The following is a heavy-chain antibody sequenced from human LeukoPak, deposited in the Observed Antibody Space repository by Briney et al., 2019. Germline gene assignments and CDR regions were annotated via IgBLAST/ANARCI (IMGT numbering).Heavy chain of an antibody. CDR2: IYTSGST. V-gene: IGHV4-61*02. Sequence: PSQTLSLTCTVYGGSISSGSYYWSWIRQPAGNGLEWLGRIYTSGSTSDNPSLKSRVTISVDTSKNQSSLKLSSVTAADTAVYYCALDFDYWGQGTLVTVSS. J-gene: IGHJ4*02. CDR1: GGSISSGSYY. CDR3: ALDFDY.